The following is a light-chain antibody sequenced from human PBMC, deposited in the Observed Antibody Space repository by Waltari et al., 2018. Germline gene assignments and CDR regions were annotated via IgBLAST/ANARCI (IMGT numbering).Light chain of an antibody. CDR1: SSDVGGYNY. V-gene: IGLV2-14*03. CDR3: SSYTSSTTWV. Sequence: QSALTQPASVSGSPGQSITISCTGTSSDVGGYNYVSWYQQHPGKAPKVMIYDVSTRPFGVPNRFSGSKSGSTASLTVAALQAEDEADYSCSSYTSSTTWVFGGGTKLTVL. J-gene: IGLJ3*02. CDR2: DVS.